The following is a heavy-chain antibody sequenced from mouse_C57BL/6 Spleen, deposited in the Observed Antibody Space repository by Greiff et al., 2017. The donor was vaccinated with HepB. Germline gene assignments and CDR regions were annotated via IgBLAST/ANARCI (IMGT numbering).Heavy chain of an antibody. D-gene: IGHD3-2*02. CDR2: IDPEDGET. CDR1: GFNIKDYY. Sequence: EVQLQQSGAELVKPGASVKLSCTASGFNIKDYYMHWVKQRTEQGLEWIGRIDPEDGETKYAPNFQGKATITADTSSNTAYLQLSSLTSEDTAVYYCASRSGSSGYRDYWGQGTTLTVSS. V-gene: IGHV14-2*01. CDR3: ASRSGSSGYRDY. J-gene: IGHJ2*01.